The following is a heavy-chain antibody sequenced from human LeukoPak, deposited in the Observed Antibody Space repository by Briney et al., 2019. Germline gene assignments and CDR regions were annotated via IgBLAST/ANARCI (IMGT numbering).Heavy chain of an antibody. Sequence: SETLSLTCTVSGGSISSYYWSWIRQPPGKGLEWIGYIYTSGSTNYNPSLKSRVTISVDTSKNQFSLKLSSVTAADTAVYYCASIGYDSSGYYLECWGQGTLVTVSS. D-gene: IGHD3-22*01. V-gene: IGHV4-4*09. CDR2: IYTSGST. CDR3: ASIGYDSSGYYLEC. J-gene: IGHJ4*02. CDR1: GGSISSYY.